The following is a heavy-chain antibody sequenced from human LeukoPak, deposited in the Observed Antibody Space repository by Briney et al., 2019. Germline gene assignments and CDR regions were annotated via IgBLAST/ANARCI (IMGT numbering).Heavy chain of an antibody. D-gene: IGHD6-13*01. CDR2: IIPIFGTA. J-gene: IGHJ5*02. CDR1: GGTFSSYA. CDR3: ARGGSSSWYGWFDP. V-gene: IGHV1-69*13. Sequence: SVKVSCTASGGTFSSYAISWVQQAPGQGLEWMGGIIPIFGTANYAQKFQGRVTITADESTSTAYMELSSLRSEDTAVYYCARGGSSSWYGWFDPWGQGTLVTVSS.